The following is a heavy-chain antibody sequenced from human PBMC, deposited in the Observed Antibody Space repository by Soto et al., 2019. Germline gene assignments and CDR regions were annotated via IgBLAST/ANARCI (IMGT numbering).Heavy chain of an antibody. CDR2: TYHSGNP. V-gene: IGHV4-30-2*01. CDR3: AREDYGDYGGYFDY. CDR1: GGSIRTGGYS. D-gene: IGHD4-17*01. J-gene: IGHJ4*02. Sequence: QMQLQESGSGLVKPSQTLSLTCTVSGGSIRTGGYSWSWIRQPPGKGPEWIGNTYHSGNPYYNPYLKSRVIISVYGSKNQFSLKVSSVTAADTAVYYCAREDYGDYGGYFDYWGQGSLVTVSS.